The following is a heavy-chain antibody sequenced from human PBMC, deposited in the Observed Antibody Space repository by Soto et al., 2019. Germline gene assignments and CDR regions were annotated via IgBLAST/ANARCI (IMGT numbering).Heavy chain of an antibody. CDR3: ARASYYDSSGYYLNWFDP. D-gene: IGHD3-22*01. J-gene: IGHJ5*02. V-gene: IGHV4-59*01. CDR1: GGSISRYY. Sequence: SETLSLTCTVSGGSISRYYWSWIRQPPGKGLEWIGYIYYSGSTNYNPSLKSRVTISVDTSKNQFSLKLSSVTAADTAVYYCARASYYDSSGYYLNWFDPWGQGTLVTVSS. CDR2: IYYSGST.